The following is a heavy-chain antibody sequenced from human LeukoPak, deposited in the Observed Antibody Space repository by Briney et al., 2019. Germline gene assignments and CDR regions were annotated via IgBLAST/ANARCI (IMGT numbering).Heavy chain of an antibody. Sequence: ASVTVSFTSSGYGFTYVYFNWVRQAPGQGLEWMGWINPHSGATNYAQRFQGRVSMDASFDTAYMELSRLTSDDTAVYYCATSSTVTHTRDPWGQGTLVTVSS. D-gene: IGHD4-11*01. CDR2: INPHSGAT. J-gene: IGHJ5*02. V-gene: IGHV1-2*02. CDR3: ATSSTVTHTRDP. CDR1: GYGFTYVY.